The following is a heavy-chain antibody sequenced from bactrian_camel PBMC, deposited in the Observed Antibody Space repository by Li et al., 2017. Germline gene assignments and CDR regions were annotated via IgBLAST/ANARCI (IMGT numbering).Heavy chain of an antibody. Sequence: HVQLVESGGGAVMAGGSLRLSCEATTYSHRPYCMGWFRQAPGKDREGVAVIGNDGSTTYGDSVKGRFTISRDNSKNNVYLQMNSLEPDDTAMYYCAADRRFWESYIRSDYVSDFDFWGQGTQVTVS. J-gene: IGHJ6*01. D-gene: IGHD4*01. CDR1: TYSHRPYC. CDR3: AADRRFWESYIRSDYVSDFDF. V-gene: IGHV3-3*01. CDR2: IGNDGST.